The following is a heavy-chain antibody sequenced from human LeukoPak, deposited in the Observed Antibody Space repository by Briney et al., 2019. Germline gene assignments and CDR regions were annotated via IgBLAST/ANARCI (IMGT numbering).Heavy chain of an antibody. CDR1: GGTFSSYA. D-gene: IGHD3-10*01. CDR2: IIPILGIA. Sequence: SVKVSCKASGGTFSSYAISWVRQAPGQGLEWMGRIIPILGIANYAQKFQGRVTITADKSTSTAYMELSSLRSEDTAVYYCASPIYGSGSYYGYWGQGTLVTVSS. J-gene: IGHJ4*02. CDR3: ASPIYGSGSYYGY. V-gene: IGHV1-69*04.